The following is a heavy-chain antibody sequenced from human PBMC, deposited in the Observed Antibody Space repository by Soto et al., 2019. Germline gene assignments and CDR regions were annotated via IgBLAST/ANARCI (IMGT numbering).Heavy chain of an antibody. CDR2: IYYSGST. D-gene: IGHD2-15*01. V-gene: IGHV4-31*03. J-gene: IGHJ4*02. CDR3: AREQYCSGGSCTATFDY. CDR1: GGSIRSGGYY. Sequence: SETLSHTCTVSGGSIRSGGYYWSWNRQHQGKGLEWIGYIYYSGSTYYNPSLKSRVTISVDTSKNQFSLKLSSVTAADTAVYYCAREQYCSGGSCTATFDYWGQGTLVTVSS.